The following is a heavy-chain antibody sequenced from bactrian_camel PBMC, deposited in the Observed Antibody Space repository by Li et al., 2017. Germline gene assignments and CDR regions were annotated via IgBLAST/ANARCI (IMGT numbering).Heavy chain of an antibody. J-gene: IGHJ6*01. Sequence: VQLVESGGGLAEPGGSLRLSCVASGFTFSLSAVTWVRQAPGKGLEWVAAINRGAGSATTYYAVSVKGRFTVSRDSAKNTVYLQLNSLKPEDTAMYYCVVEGGVASGPTFSFGYWGQGTQVTVS. CDR1: GFTFSLSA. CDR2: INRGAGSATT. CDR3: VVEGGVASGPTFSFGY. V-gene: IGHV3S40*01. D-gene: IGHD5*01.